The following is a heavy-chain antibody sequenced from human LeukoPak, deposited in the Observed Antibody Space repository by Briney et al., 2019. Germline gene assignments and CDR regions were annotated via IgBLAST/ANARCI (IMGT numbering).Heavy chain of an antibody. CDR1: GFTFSSYS. J-gene: IGHJ4*02. CDR3: AKGNDSSGYDY. D-gene: IGHD3-22*01. V-gene: IGHV3-21*01. CDR2: ISSSSSYI. Sequence: GGSLRLSCAASGFTFSSYSMNWVRQAPGKGLEWVSSISSSSSYIYYADSVKGRFTISRDNAKNSLYLQMNSLRVEDTAVYYCAKGNDSSGYDYWGQGTLVTVSS.